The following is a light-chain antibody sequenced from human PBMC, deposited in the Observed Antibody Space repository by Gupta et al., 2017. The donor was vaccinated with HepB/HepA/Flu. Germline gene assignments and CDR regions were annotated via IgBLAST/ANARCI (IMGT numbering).Light chain of an antibody. CDR2: DAS. V-gene: IGKV3-15*01. Sequence: EIVMTQSPATLSVSPGERATLSCRASQSISSNLAWYQQKPGQAPRLLIYDASTRATGIPARFSGSGSGTEFTLTISSLQSEDFALYSCQQYNNGPPWTFGQGTKVEIK. CDR3: QQYNNGPPWT. CDR1: QSISSN. J-gene: IGKJ1*01.